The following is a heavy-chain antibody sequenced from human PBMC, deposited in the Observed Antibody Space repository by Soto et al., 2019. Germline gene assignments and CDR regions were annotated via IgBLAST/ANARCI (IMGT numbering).Heavy chain of an antibody. CDR3: ARSQHSSSLPVFEY. CDR2: IYYSGST. Sequence: SETLSLTCTVAGGSISNFYWSWIRQPPGKGLEWIGYIYYSGSTNYNPSLKSRVTISVDTSKNTLYLQMNSLRAEDTAVYYCARSQHSSSLPVFEYWGQGTLVTVSS. CDR1: GGSISNFY. D-gene: IGHD6-13*01. V-gene: IGHV4-59*12. J-gene: IGHJ4*02.